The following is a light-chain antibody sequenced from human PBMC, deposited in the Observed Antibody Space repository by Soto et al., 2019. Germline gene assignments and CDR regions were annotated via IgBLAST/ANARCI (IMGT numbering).Light chain of an antibody. CDR1: SSDVGGYNY. CDR3: SSDAGSSNV. J-gene: IGLJ1*01. CDR2: EVN. V-gene: IGLV2-8*01. Sequence: QSALTQPPSASGSPGQSVAISCTGTSSDVGGYNYVSWYQQHPGKAPKLMIYEVNKRPSGVPDRFSGSKSGNTASLTVSGLHAEDDADYYCSSDAGSSNVFGTGTKVTVL.